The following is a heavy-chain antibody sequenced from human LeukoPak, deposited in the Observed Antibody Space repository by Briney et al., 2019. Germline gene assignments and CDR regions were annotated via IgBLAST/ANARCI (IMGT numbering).Heavy chain of an antibody. D-gene: IGHD3-16*01. V-gene: IGHV1-2*02. CDR1: GHTLAGYY. CDR3: ASAESHDYGET. J-gene: IGHJ4*02. Sequence: ASVKVSCKASGHTLAGYYLHWVRQAPGQGLEWMGWIKPKSGGTQSAQKFQGRVTMDRDTSLNTVYMELSGLRFGDTAIYYCASAESHDYGETWGQGTLVTVSS. CDR2: IKPKSGGT.